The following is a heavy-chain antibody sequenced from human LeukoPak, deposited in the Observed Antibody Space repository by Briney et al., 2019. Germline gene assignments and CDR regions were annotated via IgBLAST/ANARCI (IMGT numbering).Heavy chain of an antibody. CDR2: IYTSGST. V-gene: IGHV4-4*07. J-gene: IGHJ5*02. Sequence: PSETLSLTCTVSGGSISSYYWSWIRQPAGKGLEWIGRIYTSGSTNYNPSLKSRVTISVDTSKNQFSLKLSSVTAADTAVYYCARTVIAVAGTSGWFDPWGQGTLVTVSS. CDR3: ARTVIAVAGTSGWFDP. D-gene: IGHD6-19*01. CDR1: GGSISSYY.